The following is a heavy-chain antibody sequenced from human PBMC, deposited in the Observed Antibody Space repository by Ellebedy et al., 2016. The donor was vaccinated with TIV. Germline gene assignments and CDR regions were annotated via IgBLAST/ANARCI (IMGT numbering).Heavy chain of an antibody. CDR3: ARAPSFGTGAYWIDS. V-gene: IGHV4-38-2*02. Sequence: SETLSLXCTVSDYSINNGYHWGWIRQLPGKGLEWIGSISYSGTTYHNPSLKSRVTISEDTSNNQFSLKLSSVTAADTAVYFCARAPSFGTGAYWIDSWGPGSLVSVSS. J-gene: IGHJ5*01. D-gene: IGHD3-10*01. CDR2: ISYSGTT. CDR1: DYSINNGYH.